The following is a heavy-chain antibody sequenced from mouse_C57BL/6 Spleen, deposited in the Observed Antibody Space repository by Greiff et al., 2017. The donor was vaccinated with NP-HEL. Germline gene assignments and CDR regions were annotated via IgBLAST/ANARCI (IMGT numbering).Heavy chain of an antibody. CDR1: GYTFTSYW. CDR3: ARGGYDGPYWYFDV. D-gene: IGHD2-2*01. V-gene: IGHV1-64*01. J-gene: IGHJ1*03. Sequence: QVQLQQSGAELVKPGASVKLSCKASGYTFTSYWMHWVKQRPGQGLEWIGMIHPNSGSTNYNEKFKSKATLTVDKSSSTAYMQLSSLTSEDSAVYYCARGGYDGPYWYFDVWGTGTTVTVSS. CDR2: IHPNSGST.